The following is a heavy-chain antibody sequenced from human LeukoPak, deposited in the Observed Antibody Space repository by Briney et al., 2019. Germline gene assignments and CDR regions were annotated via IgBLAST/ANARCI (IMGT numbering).Heavy chain of an antibody. D-gene: IGHD3-22*01. CDR3: ARGLYYYDSSGPFDY. Sequence: SSETLSLTCTVSGGSISSYYWTWIRQSPGKGLEWIGYVYYSGTTNYNPSLKSRVTISVDTSKNQFSLKLSSVTAADTAVYYCARGLYYYDSSGPFDYWGQGTLVTVSS. CDR2: VYYSGTT. V-gene: IGHV4-59*08. J-gene: IGHJ4*02. CDR1: GGSISSYY.